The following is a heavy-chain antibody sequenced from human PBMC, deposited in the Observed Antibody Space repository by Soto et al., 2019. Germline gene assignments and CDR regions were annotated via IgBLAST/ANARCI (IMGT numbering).Heavy chain of an antibody. Sequence: QVQLQESGPGLVKPSETLSLTCTVSGGSISSYYWSWIRQPPGKGLEWIGYIYYSGSTNYNPSLKSRVTISVDTSKNQFSLKLSSVTAADTAVYYCARVLVRIAARPGVVFDYWGQGTLVTVSS. CDR2: IYYSGST. D-gene: IGHD6-6*01. CDR3: ARVLVRIAARPGVVFDY. V-gene: IGHV4-59*01. CDR1: GGSISSYY. J-gene: IGHJ4*02.